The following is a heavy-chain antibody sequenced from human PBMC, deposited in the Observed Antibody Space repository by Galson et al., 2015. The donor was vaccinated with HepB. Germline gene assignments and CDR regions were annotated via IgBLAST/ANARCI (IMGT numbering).Heavy chain of an antibody. D-gene: IGHD6-19*01. Sequence: SVKVSCKASGYTFTSYGISWVRQAPGQGLEWMGWISAYNGNTNYAQKLQGRVTMTTDTSTSTAYMELRSLRSDDTAVYYCARGNTVAGLGDWFDPWGQGTLVTVSS. J-gene: IGHJ5*02. CDR3: ARGNTVAGLGDWFDP. V-gene: IGHV1-18*04. CDR1: GYTFTSYG. CDR2: ISAYNGNT.